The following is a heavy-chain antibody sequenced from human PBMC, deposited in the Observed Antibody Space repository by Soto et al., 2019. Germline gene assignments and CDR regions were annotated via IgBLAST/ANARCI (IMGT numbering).Heavy chain of an antibody. D-gene: IGHD6-19*01. Sequence: VQLVESGGGLVKPGGSLRLSCPASGFTFSNYAMSWVRQAPGKGLEWVSAISGSGDRTYYADSVKGRFTISRDDSRNTLYLQMNSLRAEDTAVYYCAKRSSYSSGWHFDYWGQGTLVTVSS. J-gene: IGHJ4*02. CDR1: GFTFSNYA. CDR3: AKRSSYSSGWHFDY. CDR2: ISGSGDRT. V-gene: IGHV3-23*04.